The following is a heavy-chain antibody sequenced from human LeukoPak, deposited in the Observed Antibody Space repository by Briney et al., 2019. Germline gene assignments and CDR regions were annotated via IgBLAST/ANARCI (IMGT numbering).Heavy chain of an antibody. D-gene: IGHD5-24*01. J-gene: IGHJ4*02. CDR1: GYTFTSYY. V-gene: IGHV1-46*01. CDR3: ARDVGDGYNYFGDFDY. Sequence: ASVTVSCKASGYTFTSYYMHWVRQAPGQGLEWMGIINPSGGSTSYAQKFQGRVTMTRDTSTSTVYMELSSLRSEDTAVYYCARDVGDGYNYFGDFDYWGQGTLVTVSS. CDR2: INPSGGST.